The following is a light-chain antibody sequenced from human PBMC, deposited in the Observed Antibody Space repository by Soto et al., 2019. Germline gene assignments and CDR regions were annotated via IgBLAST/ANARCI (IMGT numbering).Light chain of an antibody. CDR2: EVS. J-gene: IGLJ2*01. CDR3: TSYGGNYNVV. V-gene: IGLV2-8*01. Sequence: QSALTQPPSASGSPGQSVTISCTGTTSDVGGYNYVSWYQQHPGKAPKHMIYEVSERPSGVPDRFSGSKSGNTASLTVSGRQADDEADYYCTSYGGNYNVVFGGGTQLTVL. CDR1: TSDVGGYNY.